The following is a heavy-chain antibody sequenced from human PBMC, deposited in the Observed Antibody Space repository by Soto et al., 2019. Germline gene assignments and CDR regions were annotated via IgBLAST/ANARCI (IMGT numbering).Heavy chain of an antibody. V-gene: IGHV1-18*01. CDR1: GYTFTSYG. CDR2: ISAYNGIT. CDR3: ARDLTYYDFWSGYLGAFDI. Sequence: GASVKVSCKASGYTFTSYGISWVRPAPGQGLERMGWISAYNGITNYAQKLQGRVTMTTDTSTSTAYMELRCLRSDDTAVYYCARDLTYYDFWSGYLGAFDIWG. J-gene: IGHJ3*02. D-gene: IGHD3-3*01.